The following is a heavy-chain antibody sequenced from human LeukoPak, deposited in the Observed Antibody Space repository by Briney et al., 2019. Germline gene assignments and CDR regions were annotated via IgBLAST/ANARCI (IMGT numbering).Heavy chain of an antibody. CDR3: ARAVGAAWNNWFDP. CDR2: ISAYNGNT. Sequence: ASVKVSCKASGYTFTSYGISWVRQAPGQGLEWMGWISAYNGNTNYAQKLQGRVTMTTDTSTSTAYMELRSLRSDDTAVYYCARAVGAAWNNWFDPWGQGTLDTVSS. V-gene: IGHV1-18*01. CDR1: GYTFTSYG. J-gene: IGHJ5*02. D-gene: IGHD1-26*01.